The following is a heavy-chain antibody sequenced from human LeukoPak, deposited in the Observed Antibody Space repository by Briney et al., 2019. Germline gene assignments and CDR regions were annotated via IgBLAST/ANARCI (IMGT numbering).Heavy chain of an antibody. D-gene: IGHD4-17*01. V-gene: IGHV4-59*01. CDR2: VYYSGST. CDR1: GGSISSYH. J-gene: IGHJ3*02. Sequence: ASETLSLTCTVSGGSISSYHWSWIRQPLGKGLDWIGYVYYSGSTNYNPSLKSRVIISVDTSKNQFFLNLISVTAADTAVYYCARGTAQTVNTYAFDMWGQGTMVTVSS. CDR3: ARGTAQTVNTYAFDM.